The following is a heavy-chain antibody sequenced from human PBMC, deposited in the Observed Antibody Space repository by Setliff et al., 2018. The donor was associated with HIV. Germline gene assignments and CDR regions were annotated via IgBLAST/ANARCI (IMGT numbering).Heavy chain of an antibody. CDR3: AREDTLVATNVGYYYYYMDV. V-gene: IGHV3-30*07. D-gene: IGHD5-12*01. Sequence: GGSLRLSCAASGFAFRNYIFHWVRQAPGKGLEWVAIISSDGSDKNYADSVKGRFTVSRDNSKNSLYLQMNSLRAEDTAVYYCAREDTLVATNVGYYYYYMDVWGKGTTVTVSS. CDR2: ISSDGSDK. J-gene: IGHJ6*03. CDR1: GFAFRNYI.